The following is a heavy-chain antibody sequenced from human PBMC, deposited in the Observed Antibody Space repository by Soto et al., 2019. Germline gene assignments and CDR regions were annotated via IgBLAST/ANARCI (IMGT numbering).Heavy chain of an antibody. Sequence: SETLSLTCTVSGGSVSSGSYYWSWIRQPPGKGLEWIGYIYYSGSTNYNPSLKSRVTISVDTSKNQFSLKLSSVTAADTAVYYCARGGVPAAFVWGQGTTVTVSS. D-gene: IGHD2-2*01. CDR1: GGSVSSGSYY. CDR2: IYYSGST. J-gene: IGHJ6*02. CDR3: ARGGVPAAFV. V-gene: IGHV4-61*01.